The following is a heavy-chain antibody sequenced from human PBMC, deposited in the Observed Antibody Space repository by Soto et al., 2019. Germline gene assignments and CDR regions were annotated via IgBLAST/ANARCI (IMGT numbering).Heavy chain of an antibody. J-gene: IGHJ3*02. D-gene: IGHD6-13*01. CDR1: GFTFRSYA. CDR3: AKLMGGIAAAGNI. V-gene: IGHV3-23*01. CDR2: ISGSGGST. Sequence: LRLSCAASGFTFRSYALSCVRQAPGKGLEWVSAISGSGGSTYYADSVKGRFTIPRDNSKKTLYLQMNSLRAEDTAVYYCAKLMGGIAAAGNIWRQGTMVTGSS.